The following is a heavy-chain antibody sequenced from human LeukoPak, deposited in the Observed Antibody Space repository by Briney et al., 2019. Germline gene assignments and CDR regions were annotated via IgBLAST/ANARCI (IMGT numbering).Heavy chain of an antibody. CDR3: ASSAMGSKRTFDY. V-gene: IGHV4-59*01. D-gene: IGHD6-13*01. J-gene: IGHJ4*02. CDR2: IYYSGST. CDR1: GGSISSYY. Sequence: SETLSLTCTVSGGSISSYYWSWIRQPPGKGLEWIGYIYYSGSTNYNPSLKSRVTISVDTSKNQFSLKLSSVTAADTAVYYCASSAMGSKRTFDYWGQGTLVTVSS.